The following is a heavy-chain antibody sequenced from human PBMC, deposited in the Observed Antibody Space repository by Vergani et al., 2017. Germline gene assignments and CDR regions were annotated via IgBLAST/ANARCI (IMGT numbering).Heavy chain of an antibody. J-gene: IGHJ6*02. CDR3: ARDGYGSGSYYKSGGMDV. CDR2: IYYSGST. Sequence: QVQLQESGPGLVKPSQTLSLTCTVSGGSISSGGYYWSWIRQHPGKGLEWIGYIYYSGSTYYNPSLKSRVTISVDTSKNQFSLKLSSVTAADTAVYYCARDGYGSGSYYKSGGMDVWGQGTTVTVSS. V-gene: IGHV4-31*03. CDR1: GGSISSGGYY. D-gene: IGHD3-10*01.